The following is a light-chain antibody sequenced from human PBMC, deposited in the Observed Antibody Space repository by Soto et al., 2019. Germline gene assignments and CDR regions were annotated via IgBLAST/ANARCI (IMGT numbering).Light chain of an antibody. CDR3: TSYTTPVAVV. CDR2: EVI. V-gene: IGLV2-14*01. CDR1: SSDVGGYNS. Sequence: QSALTQPASVSGSPRQSITISCTGTSSDVGGYNSVSWYQHHPGKAPKLIIHEVIYRPSGVPDRFSGSKSGNTASLTISGLQAEDEAYYYCTSYTTPVAVVFGGGTKVTVL. J-gene: IGLJ2*01.